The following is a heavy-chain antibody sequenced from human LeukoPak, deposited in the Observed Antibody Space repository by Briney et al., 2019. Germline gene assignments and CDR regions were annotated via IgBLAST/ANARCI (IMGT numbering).Heavy chain of an antibody. Sequence: SXXLSLTCTVSGGSISSYYWSWIRQPPGKGLEWIGYIYYSGSTNYNPSLKSRVTISVDTSKNQFSLKLSSVTAADTAVYYCARDYSGSYYGYFDLWGRGTLVTVSS. CDR2: IYYSGST. CDR1: GGSISSYY. CDR3: ARDYSGSYYGYFDL. D-gene: IGHD1-26*01. J-gene: IGHJ2*01. V-gene: IGHV4-59*01.